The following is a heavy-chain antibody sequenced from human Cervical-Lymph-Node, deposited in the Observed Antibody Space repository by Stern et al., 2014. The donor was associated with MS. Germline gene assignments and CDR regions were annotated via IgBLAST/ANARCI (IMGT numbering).Heavy chain of an antibody. CDR2: TNPNSGNT. V-gene: IGHV1-8*01. Sequence: VQLVESVAEVKKPGASVKVSCKASGYTFTHYDINWVRQAAGQRLEWMGWTNPNSGNTGYAQKFQGRVTMTRNTSISTAYMELSSLTSEDTAVYYCARGGRRGFNYWGQGTPVTVSS. J-gene: IGHJ4*02. CDR1: GYTFTHYD. CDR3: ARGGRRGFNY. D-gene: IGHD1-26*01.